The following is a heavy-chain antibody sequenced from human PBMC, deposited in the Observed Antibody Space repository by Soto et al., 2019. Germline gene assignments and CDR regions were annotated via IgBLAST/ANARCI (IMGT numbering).Heavy chain of an antibody. CDR3: ARGRKEWTFDP. D-gene: IGHD3-3*01. Sequence: PSETLCLTCTVSGGSISSGGYYWSWIRQHPGKGLEWIGYIYYSGSTYYNPSLKSRVTISVDTSKNQFSLKLSSVTAVDTAVYYCARGRKEWTFDPWGQGTLVTVSS. CDR1: GGSISSGGYY. CDR2: IYYSGST. V-gene: IGHV4-31*03. J-gene: IGHJ5*02.